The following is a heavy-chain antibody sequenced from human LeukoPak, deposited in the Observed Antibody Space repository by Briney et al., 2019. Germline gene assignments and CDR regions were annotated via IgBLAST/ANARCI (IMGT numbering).Heavy chain of an antibody. D-gene: IGHD6-13*01. CDR1: GFTCNSYS. Sequence: GVSLRLSGAASGFTCNSYSMKWVRQAPGKGLEWGTSISSNSSYIYYAHSVQGRFTISRDNSNNSLYLQMNSLRAEDTAVYYCARDLVSSSCYSRNNWFDPWGQGTLVTVSS. V-gene: IGHV3-21*01. J-gene: IGHJ5*02. CDR3: ARDLVSSSCYSRNNWFDP. CDR2: ISSNSSYI.